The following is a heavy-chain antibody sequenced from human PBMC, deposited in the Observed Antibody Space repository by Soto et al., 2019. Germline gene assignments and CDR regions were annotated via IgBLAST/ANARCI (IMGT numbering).Heavy chain of an antibody. CDR1: GGTFSSYT. D-gene: IGHD5-12*01. J-gene: IGHJ4*02. CDR3: ARDKEGGYDPFDY. CDR2: IIPILGIA. V-gene: IGHV1-69*04. Sequence: ASVKVSCKASGGTFSSYTISWVRQAPGQGLEWMGRIIPILGIANYAQKFQGRVTITADKSTSTAYMELSSLRSEDTAVYYCARDKEGGYDPFDYWGQGTLVTVSS.